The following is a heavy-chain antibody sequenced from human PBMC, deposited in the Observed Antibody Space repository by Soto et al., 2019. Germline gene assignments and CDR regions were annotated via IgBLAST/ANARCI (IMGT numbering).Heavy chain of an antibody. V-gene: IGHV3-21*01. J-gene: IGHJ4*02. CDR3: ARDSRRDGDNDGFDY. CDR1: GFTFSSYA. Sequence: EVQLVESGGGLVKPGGSLRLSCVVSGFTFSSYAMNWVRQAPGKGLEWVSSISSSSSYIYYADSVKGRFTISRDNAKNSLYVQMNSLRAEDTAVYYCARDSRRDGDNDGFDYWGQGTLVTVSS. CDR2: ISSSSSYI.